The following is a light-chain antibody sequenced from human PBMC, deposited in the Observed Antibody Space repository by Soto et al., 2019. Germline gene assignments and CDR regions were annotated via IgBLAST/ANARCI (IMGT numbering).Light chain of an antibody. CDR3: GSYAGSKTDWV. J-gene: IGLJ3*02. CDR1: TNDIGTFNY. V-gene: IGLV2-8*01. CDR2: EVS. Sequence: QSALTQPPSASGSPGQSVTISCTGTTNDIGTFNYVSWYQQHPGKAPKLILYEVSQRPSGVPDRFSGSKSGNTASLTVSGLQAEDEADYYFGSYAGSKTDWVFGGGTKLTVL.